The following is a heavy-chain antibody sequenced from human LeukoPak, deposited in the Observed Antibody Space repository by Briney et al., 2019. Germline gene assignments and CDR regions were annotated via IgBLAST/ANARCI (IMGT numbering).Heavy chain of an antibody. CDR3: ARGGIAARGSWFDP. Sequence: SSETLSLTCTVSGGSISSSRYYGGWIRQPPGKGLEWIGSMYYSGSTYYNPSLKSRVTISVDTSKNQFSLKLSSVTAADTAVYYCARGGIAARGSWFDPWGQGTLVTVSS. J-gene: IGHJ5*02. D-gene: IGHD6-13*01. CDR1: GGSISSSRYY. CDR2: MYYSGST. V-gene: IGHV4-39*07.